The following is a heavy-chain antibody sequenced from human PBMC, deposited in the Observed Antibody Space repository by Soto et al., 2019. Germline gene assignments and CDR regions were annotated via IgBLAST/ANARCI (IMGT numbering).Heavy chain of an antibody. V-gene: IGHV1-46*01. Sequence: ASVKVSCKASGYTFTSYYMHWVRQAPGQGLEWMGIINPSGGSTSYAQKFQGRVTMTRDTSTSTVYMELSSLRSEDTAVYYCARDEMRASLPAANYSVVYYYYGMDVWGQGTTVTVSS. D-gene: IGHD2-2*01. CDR1: GYTFTSYY. J-gene: IGHJ6*02. CDR3: ARDEMRASLPAANYSVVYYYYGMDV. CDR2: INPSGGST.